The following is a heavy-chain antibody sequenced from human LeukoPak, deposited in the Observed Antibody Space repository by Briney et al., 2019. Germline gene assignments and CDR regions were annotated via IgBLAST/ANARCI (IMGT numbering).Heavy chain of an antibody. D-gene: IGHD7-27*01. CDR3: ARADWGSIDY. J-gene: IGHJ4*02. Sequence: GGSLRLSCAASGITFSHYWMTWVRQAPGKGLEWVAIIRPDANDGSYVDSVKGRFTISRDNAKNSLYLQVHSLRAEDTAVYFCARADWGSIDYWGQGALVTVSS. V-gene: IGHV3-7*01. CDR2: IRPDANDG. CDR1: GITFSHYW.